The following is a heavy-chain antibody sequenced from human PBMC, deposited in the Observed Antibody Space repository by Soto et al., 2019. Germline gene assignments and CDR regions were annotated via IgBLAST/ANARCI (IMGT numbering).Heavy chain of an antibody. CDR3: ARWAETTYFDY. D-gene: IGHD1-7*01. CDR1: GGSIISTIW. Sequence: SETLSLTCTISGGSIISTIWWSWVRQPPGKGLEWIGEIYLGGRTNYNPYLKSRVTISVDKSKNQFSLKLSSVTAADTAVYYCARWAETTYFDYWGQGILVTVSS. J-gene: IGHJ4*02. V-gene: IGHV4-4*02. CDR2: IYLGGRT.